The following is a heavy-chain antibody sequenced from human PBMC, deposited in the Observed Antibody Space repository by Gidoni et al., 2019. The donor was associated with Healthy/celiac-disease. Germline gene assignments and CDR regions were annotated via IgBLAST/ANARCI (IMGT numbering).Heavy chain of an antibody. CDR2: IIPIVCIA. CDR3: ARRSGGGITTQYDYFDY. D-gene: IGHD3-10*01. CDR1: GGTFSSYA. V-gene: IGHV1-69*04. Sequence: QVQLVQSGAEVKKPGSSVKVSCKASGGTFSSYANSWGRQAPGKGLEWMGRIIPIVCIANYAQKFQGRVTITADKSTSTAYMELSSLRSEDTAVYYCARRSGGGITTQYDYFDYWGQGTLVTVSS. J-gene: IGHJ4*02.